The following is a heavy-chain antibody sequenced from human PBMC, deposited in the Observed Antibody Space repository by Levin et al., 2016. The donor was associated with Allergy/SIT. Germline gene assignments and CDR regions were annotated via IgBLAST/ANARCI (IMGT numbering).Heavy chain of an antibody. D-gene: IGHD3-10*01. Sequence: ASVKVSCKASGYTFGSYGISWVRQAPGQGLEWMGWISAYNGHTNYAPRFQGRITMTTDASTSTAYIEVRSLRSDDTAVYYCARDRREKQSGTGYYYGMDVWGQGTTVTVSS. V-gene: IGHV1-18*01. CDR2: ISAYNGHT. CDR1: GYTFGSYG. J-gene: IGHJ6*02. CDR3: ARDRREKQSGTGYYYGMDV.